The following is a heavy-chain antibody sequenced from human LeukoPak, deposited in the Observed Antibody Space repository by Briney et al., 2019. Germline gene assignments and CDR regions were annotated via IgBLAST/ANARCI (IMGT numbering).Heavy chain of an antibody. D-gene: IGHD3-3*02. CDR1: GFTFSSYA. V-gene: IGHV3-23*01. J-gene: IGHJ4*02. Sequence: RSLRLSCAASGFTFSSYAMHWVRQAPGKGLEWVSAISGSGGSTYYADSVKGRFTISRDNSKNTLYLQMSSLRAEDTAVYYCAKRPATFRHGYFDYWGQGTLVTVSS. CDR2: ISGSGGST. CDR3: AKRPATFRHGYFDY.